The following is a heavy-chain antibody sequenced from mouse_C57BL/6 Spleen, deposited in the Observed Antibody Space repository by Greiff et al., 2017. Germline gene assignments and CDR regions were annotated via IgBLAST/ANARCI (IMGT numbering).Heavy chain of an antibody. Sequence: VQLQQSGAELARPGASVKLSCKASGYTFTSYGISWVKQRTGQGLEWIGEIYPRSGNTYYNEKFKGKATLTADKSSSTAYMELRSLTSEDSAVYFCARLGTTVVADYYAMDYWGQGTSVTVSS. J-gene: IGHJ4*01. CDR1: GYTFTSYG. CDR2: IYPRSGNT. CDR3: ARLGTTVVADYYAMDY. V-gene: IGHV1-81*01. D-gene: IGHD1-1*01.